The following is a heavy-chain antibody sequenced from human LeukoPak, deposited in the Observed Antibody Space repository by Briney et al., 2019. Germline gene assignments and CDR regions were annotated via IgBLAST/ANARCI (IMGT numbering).Heavy chain of an antibody. CDR2: INPNSDAT. D-gene: IGHD1-20*01. J-gene: IGHJ5*02. CDR3: ARPLFCAFDNCGYWLDP. V-gene: IGHV1-46*01. Sequence: ASVKVSCKTSGYTFTKYLIHWVRQAPGQGLEWVGTINPNSDATNYAPRLQGRLTLTQDTSTSTVYMELRGLTPDDTAVYYCARPLFCAFDNCGYWLDPWGPGTLVTVSS. CDR1: GYTFTKYL.